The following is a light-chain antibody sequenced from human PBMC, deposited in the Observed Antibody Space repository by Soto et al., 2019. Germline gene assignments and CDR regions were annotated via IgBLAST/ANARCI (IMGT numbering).Light chain of an antibody. CDR1: SSDVGGYNY. CDR2: EVS. Sequence: QSALTQPASVSGPPGQSITISCTGTSSDVGGYNYVSWYQQHPGKAPKLMIYEVSNRPSGVSNRFSGSKSGNTASLTISGLQAEDEADYCCSSYTSSSTPYVFGTGTKVTVL. CDR3: SSYTSSSTPYV. V-gene: IGLV2-14*01. J-gene: IGLJ1*01.